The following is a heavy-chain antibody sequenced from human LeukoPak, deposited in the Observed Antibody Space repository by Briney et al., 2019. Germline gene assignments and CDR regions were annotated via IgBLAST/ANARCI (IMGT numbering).Heavy chain of an antibody. CDR3: ARANTIYRSYGMDV. CDR2: INHSGGT. Sequence: PSETLSLTCAVYGGSFSGYYWSWIRQPPGKGLEWIGEINHSGGTNYNPSPKSRVTISVDTSKNQFSLKLSSVTAADTAVYYCARANTIYRSYGMDVWGQGTTVTVSS. CDR1: GGSFSGYY. J-gene: IGHJ6*02. D-gene: IGHD3-9*01. V-gene: IGHV4-34*01.